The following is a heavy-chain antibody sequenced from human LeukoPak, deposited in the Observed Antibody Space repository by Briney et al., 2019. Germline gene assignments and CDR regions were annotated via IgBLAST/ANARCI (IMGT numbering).Heavy chain of an antibody. J-gene: IGHJ5*02. Sequence: PSETLSLTCTVSSGSIRSYYWSWIRQPPGKGLEWIGYIYYSGSTHYNPSLKSRVTMSVDTSKKEFSLKLTSVTAADTAVDYCARSPDYSNYQGDWFDPWGQGTLVTVSS. CDR3: ARSPDYSNYQGDWFDP. V-gene: IGHV4-59*01. D-gene: IGHD4-11*01. CDR1: SGSIRSYY. CDR2: IYYSGST.